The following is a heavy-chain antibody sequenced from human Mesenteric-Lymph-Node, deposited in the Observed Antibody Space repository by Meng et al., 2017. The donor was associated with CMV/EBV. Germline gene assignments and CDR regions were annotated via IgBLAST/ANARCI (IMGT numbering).Heavy chain of an antibody. CDR3: TRSMDV. J-gene: IGHJ6*02. CDR1: GFTVSSNY. Sequence: GGSLRLSCAASGFTVSSNYMSWVRQAPGKGLEWVANIKQDGSEKYYVDSVKGRFTISRDNAKNSLYLQMNNLRGDDTAVYYCTRSMDVWGQGTTVTVSS. V-gene: IGHV3-7*01. CDR2: IKQDGSEK.